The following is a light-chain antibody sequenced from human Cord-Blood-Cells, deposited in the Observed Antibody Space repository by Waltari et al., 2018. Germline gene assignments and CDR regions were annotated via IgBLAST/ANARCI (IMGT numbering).Light chain of an antibody. CDR1: SSDDGSYNL. CDR2: EGS. Sequence: QSALTQPAPVSGSPGQSLTISCTGTSSDDGSYNLVSWYQQHPGKAPKLMIYEGSKRPSGVSNRFSGSKSGNTASLTISGLQAEDEADYYCCSYAGSWVFGGGTKLTVL. CDR3: CSYAGSWV. J-gene: IGLJ3*02. V-gene: IGLV2-23*01.